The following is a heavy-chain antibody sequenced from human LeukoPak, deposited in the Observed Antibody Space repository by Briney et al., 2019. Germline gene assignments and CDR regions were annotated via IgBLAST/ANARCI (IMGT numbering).Heavy chain of an antibody. Sequence: PSETLSLTCTVSGGSISSYYWSWIRQPAGKGLEWIGRIYTSGSTNYNPSLKSRVTMSVDTSKNQFSLKLSSVTAADTAVYYCARQQPPYYYDSSDSPESFDIWGQGTMVTVSS. V-gene: IGHV4-4*07. D-gene: IGHD3-22*01. CDR1: GGSISSYY. CDR2: IYTSGST. CDR3: ARQQPPYYYDSSDSPESFDI. J-gene: IGHJ3*02.